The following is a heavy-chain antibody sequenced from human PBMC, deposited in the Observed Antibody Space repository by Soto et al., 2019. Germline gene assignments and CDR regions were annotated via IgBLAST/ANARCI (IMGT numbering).Heavy chain of an antibody. CDR1: VYSFTSYW. V-gene: IGHV5-51*01. J-gene: IGHJ6*02. Sequence: GESLKISCKVSVYSFTSYWIGWVRQMPGKGLEWMGIIYPGDSDTRYSPSFQGQVTISADKSTSTAYLQWSSLKASDTAMYYCARRERYGQNARPRYYYYGMDVWGQGNTVTVSS. D-gene: IGHD1-1*01. CDR2: IYPGDSDT. CDR3: ARRERYGQNARPRYYYYGMDV.